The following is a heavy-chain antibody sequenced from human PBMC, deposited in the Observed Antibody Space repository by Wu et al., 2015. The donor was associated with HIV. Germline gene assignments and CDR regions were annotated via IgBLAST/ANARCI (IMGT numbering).Heavy chain of an antibody. CDR1: GYSISSGYY. CDR3: ARHPGYSSGWFPFDY. Sequence: VQLQESGPGLVRPSETLSLTCAVSGYSISSGYYWGWIRQPPGKGLEWIGNIHHSGSTYYNPSLQSRVTISVDTSKNQFSLKLSSVTAADTAVYYCARHPGYSSGWFPFDYWGQGTLVTVSS. D-gene: IGHD6-19*01. CDR2: IHHSGST. V-gene: IGHV4-38-2*01. J-gene: IGHJ4*02.